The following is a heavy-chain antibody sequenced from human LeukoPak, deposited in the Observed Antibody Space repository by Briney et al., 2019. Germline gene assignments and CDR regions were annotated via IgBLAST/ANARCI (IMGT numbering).Heavy chain of an antibody. CDR1: GGSISSYY. CDR3: ARENDRYGRIDY. D-gene: IGHD5-18*01. CDR2: VSYSGST. V-gene: IGHV4-59*01. Sequence: SETLSLACTVSGGSISSYYWSWVRQPPGKGLEWIGCVSYSGSTDYNPSLKSRVIISIDTSKNQFSLRLGSVTAADTAVYYCARENDRYGRIDYWGQGTQVTVSS. J-gene: IGHJ4*02.